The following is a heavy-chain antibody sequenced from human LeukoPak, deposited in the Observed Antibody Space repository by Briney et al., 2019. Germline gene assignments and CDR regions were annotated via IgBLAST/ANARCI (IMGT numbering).Heavy chain of an antibody. Sequence: KPSETLSLTCTVSGASISSYYWTWIRQPAGKGLEWIGRIYTSGSTNYNPSLKSRVAMSVDTSKNQFSLKLSSVTVADTAVYYCATTTKLAWCDPWGQGTLVTVSS. J-gene: IGHJ5*02. CDR3: ATTTKLAWCDP. CDR1: GASISSYY. D-gene: IGHD1-26*01. V-gene: IGHV4-4*07. CDR2: IYTSGST.